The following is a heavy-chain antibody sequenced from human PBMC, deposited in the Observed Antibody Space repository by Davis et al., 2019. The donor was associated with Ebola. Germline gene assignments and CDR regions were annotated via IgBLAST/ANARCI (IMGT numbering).Heavy chain of an antibody. J-gene: IGHJ6*02. CDR2: ISAYNGNT. CDR1: GYTFTSYG. CDR3: ARTNMGYGSSWYVRYYYYGMDV. V-gene: IGHV1-18*01. D-gene: IGHD6-13*01. Sequence: ASVKVSCKASGYTFTSYGISWVRQAPGQGLEWMGWISAYNGNTNYAQKLQGRVTITADESTSAAYMELSSLRSEDTAVYYCARTNMGYGSSWYVRYYYYGMDVWGQGTTVTVSS.